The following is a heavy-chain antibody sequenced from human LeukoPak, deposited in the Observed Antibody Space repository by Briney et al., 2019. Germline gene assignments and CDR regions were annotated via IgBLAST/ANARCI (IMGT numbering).Heavy chain of an antibody. Sequence: GGSLRLSCAASGFTFSSYAMSWVRQTPGKGLEWVSTITGSGGSTYYADSVKGRFTISRDNSKNTLYLQMNSLRAEDTAVYYCAKASAISSGASDYWGQGTLVTVSS. D-gene: IGHD3-10*01. CDR1: GFTFSSYA. V-gene: IGHV3-23*01. CDR2: ITGSGGST. J-gene: IGHJ4*02. CDR3: AKASAISSGASDY.